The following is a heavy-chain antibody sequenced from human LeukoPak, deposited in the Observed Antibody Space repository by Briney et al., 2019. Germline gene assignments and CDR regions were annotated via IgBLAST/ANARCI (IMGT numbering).Heavy chain of an antibody. D-gene: IGHD1-26*01. CDR1: GFIFSSYA. J-gene: IGHJ1*01. Sequence: GGSLRLSCEASGFIFSSYAMNWVRQAPGKGLEWVSGISGYSGSTEYADAVKGRFVISRDNSKNMLHLQMNSLRSGDTAVYYCAKEARDVGALGELFRHWGQGTPVIVSS. V-gene: IGHV3-23*01. CDR2: ISGYSGST. CDR3: AKEARDVGALGELFRH.